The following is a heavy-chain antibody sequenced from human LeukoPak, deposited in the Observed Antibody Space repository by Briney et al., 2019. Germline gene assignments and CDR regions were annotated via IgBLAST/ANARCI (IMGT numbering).Heavy chain of an antibody. V-gene: IGHV3-64*01. CDR3: ARDVGSSWYNPRFDY. CDR2: ISSNGGST. Sequence: GGSLRLSCAASGFTFSSYAMHWVRQAPGKGLEYVSAISSNGGSTYYANSVKGRFTISRDNSKNTLYLQMDSLRAEDMAVYYCARDVGSSWYNPRFDYWGQGTLVTVSS. D-gene: IGHD6-13*01. J-gene: IGHJ4*02. CDR1: GFTFSSYA.